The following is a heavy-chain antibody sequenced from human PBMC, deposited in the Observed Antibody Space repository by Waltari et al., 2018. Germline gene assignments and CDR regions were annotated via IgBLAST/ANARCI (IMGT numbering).Heavy chain of an antibody. V-gene: IGHV4-38-2*01. CDR1: GYSISSGYY. CDR3: ARQDCFGGSCYCIFYDRDV. Sequence: QVQLQESGPGLMKPSETLSLTCAVSGYSISSGYYWGWIRQPPGKGLEWIGSIYHNGNTYYTPSLKGPVNIPVDTSKNPLSRKVTSVTASDTAIDYCARQDCFGGSCYCIFYDRDVWGRGTTVTVSS. J-gene: IGHJ6*03. D-gene: IGHD2-15*01. CDR2: IYHNGNT.